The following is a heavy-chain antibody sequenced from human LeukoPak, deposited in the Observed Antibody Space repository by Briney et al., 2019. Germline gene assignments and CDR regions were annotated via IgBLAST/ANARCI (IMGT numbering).Heavy chain of an antibody. CDR3: ARTPSIAARPKEGYYFDY. V-gene: IGHV4-59*08. J-gene: IGHJ4*02. Sequence: NSSETLSLTCTVSGGSISSYYWSWIRQPPGKGLEWIGYIYYSGSTNYNPSLKSRVTISVDTSKNQFSLKLSSVTAADTAVYYCARTPSIAARPKEGYYFDYWGQGTLVTVSS. CDR2: IYYSGST. CDR1: GGSISSYY. D-gene: IGHD6-6*01.